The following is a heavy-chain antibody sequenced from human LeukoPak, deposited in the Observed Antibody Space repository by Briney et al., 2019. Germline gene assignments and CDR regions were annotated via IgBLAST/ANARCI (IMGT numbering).Heavy chain of an antibody. CDR3: AKEDTDFGIIIIDY. Sequence: PGGSLRLSCAASGFTFRSSAMSWVRQGQGKGLEWVSAISNSGANTYYADSVKGRFTISRDNSKNTLYLQMNSLRAEDTALYYCAKEDTDFGIIIIDYWGQGTLVPVSS. D-gene: IGHD3-3*01. J-gene: IGHJ4*02. CDR1: GFTFRSSA. CDR2: ISNSGANT. V-gene: IGHV3-23*01.